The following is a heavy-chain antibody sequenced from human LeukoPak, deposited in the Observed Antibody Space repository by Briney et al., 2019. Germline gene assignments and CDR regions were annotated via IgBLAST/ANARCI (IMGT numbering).Heavy chain of an antibody. CDR3: ARQRYSDY. D-gene: IGHD1-1*01. CDR2: IKEDGSDN. CDR1: GFTFSRYW. J-gene: IGHJ4*02. V-gene: IGHV3-7*01. Sequence: GGSLRLSCAASGFTFSRYWMTWVRQAPGKGLEWVANIKEDGSDNSYVVSVKGRFTISRDNAKNSLYLQLNSLRAEDTAVYFCARQRYSDYWGQGTLVTVSS.